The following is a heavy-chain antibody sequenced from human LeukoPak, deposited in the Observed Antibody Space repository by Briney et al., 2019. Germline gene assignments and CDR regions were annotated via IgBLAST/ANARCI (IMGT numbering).Heavy chain of an antibody. CDR1: GFIFSNFA. V-gene: IGHV3-23*01. CDR2: IYYSGGNT. D-gene: IGHD2-2*01. Sequence: PPRSLRPSCAPSGFIFSNFAMSWVRQAPGKGLEWVSTIYYSGGNTYSADSVKGRFTISRDNAKNTLYLQRNSLRAEDTAVYYCAKDQGQAVVPRRFDNWGRGTLVTVSS. CDR3: AKDQGQAVVPRRFDN. J-gene: IGHJ4*02.